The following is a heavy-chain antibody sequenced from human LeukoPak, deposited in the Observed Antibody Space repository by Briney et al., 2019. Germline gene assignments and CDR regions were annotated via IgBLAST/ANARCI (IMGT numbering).Heavy chain of an antibody. V-gene: IGHV4-61*02. D-gene: IGHD3-3*01. CDR3: ARDDFWSGKAFDY. Sequence: SQTLSLTCTVSGGSISSGSYYWSWIRQPAGKGLEWIGRIYTSGSTNYSPSLKSRVTISVDTSKNQFSLKLSSVTAADTAVYYCARDDFWSGKAFDYWGQGTLVTVSS. J-gene: IGHJ4*02. CDR1: GGSISSGSYY. CDR2: IYTSGST.